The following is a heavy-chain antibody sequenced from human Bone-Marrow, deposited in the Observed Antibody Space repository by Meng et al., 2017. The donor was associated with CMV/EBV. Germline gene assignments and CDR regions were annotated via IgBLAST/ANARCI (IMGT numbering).Heavy chain of an antibody. CDR1: GFTFSDYY. CDR3: ARVLQLVGDAFDI. J-gene: IGHJ3*02. V-gene: IGHV3-11*01. CDR2: ISSSGSTI. Sequence: GESQKISCAASGFTFSDYYMSWIRQAPGKGLEWVSYISSSGSTIYYADSVKGRFTISRDNAKNSLYLQMNSLRAEDTAVYYCARVLQLVGDAFDIWGQGTMVTVSS. D-gene: IGHD1-26*01.